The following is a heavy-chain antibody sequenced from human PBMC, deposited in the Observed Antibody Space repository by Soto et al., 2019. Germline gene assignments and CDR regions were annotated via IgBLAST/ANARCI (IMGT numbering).Heavy chain of an antibody. V-gene: IGHV1-2*02. Sequence: VASVKVSCKASGYTFTGYYIHWVRQAPGQGLEWMGWVNPNSGGTGYAQRFQGRVTMTRDTSINSVYMELSRLRSDDTATYFCARGNSGDDGEFEYWGQGTLVTVSS. J-gene: IGHJ4*02. CDR3: ARGNSGDDGEFEY. CDR1: GYTFTGYY. CDR2: VNPNSGGT. D-gene: IGHD5-12*01.